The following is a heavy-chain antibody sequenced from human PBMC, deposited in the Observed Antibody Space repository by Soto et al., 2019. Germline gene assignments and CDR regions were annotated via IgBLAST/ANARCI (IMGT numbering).Heavy chain of an antibody. CDR1: GGSISSGGYY. CDR2: VYYSGST. Sequence: QVQLQESGPGLVKPSQTLSLTCTVSGGSISSGGYYWSWIRQHPGKGLEWIGYVYYSGSTYYNPSLKSRVTISVDTSKNQFSLKLSSLTAADTAVYYCARVDSGYDYAWFAPWGQGTLVTVSS. J-gene: IGHJ5*02. D-gene: IGHD5-12*01. CDR3: ARVDSGYDYAWFAP. V-gene: IGHV4-31*03.